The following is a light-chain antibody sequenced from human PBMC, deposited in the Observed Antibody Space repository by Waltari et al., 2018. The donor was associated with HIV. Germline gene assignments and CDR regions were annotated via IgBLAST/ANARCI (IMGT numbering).Light chain of an antibody. J-gene: IGLJ3*02. V-gene: IGLV1-47*01. Sequence: QSLLTQPPSASGTPGQRVTISCSGSTSNIGTNYVYWYQQLPGTAPKLLIYRNNQRPSGVPYRFSGSKSGTSASLAISGLRSEDEADYYCAAWDDRVSGWLFGGGTKLTVL. CDR2: RNN. CDR3: AAWDDRVSGWL. CDR1: TSNIGTNY.